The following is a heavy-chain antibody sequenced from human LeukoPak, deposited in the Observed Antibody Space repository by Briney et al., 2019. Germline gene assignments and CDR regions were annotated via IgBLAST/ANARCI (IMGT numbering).Heavy chain of an antibody. D-gene: IGHD6-19*01. CDR1: GGSFSGYY. Sequence: SETLSLTCAMSGGSFSGYYWGWIRQPPGKGLEWIGSIYYSGSTYYNPSLKSRVTISVDTSKNQFSLKLSSVTAADTAVYYCARLTGAGPEGAFDIWGQGTMVTVSS. J-gene: IGHJ3*02. V-gene: IGHV4-39*01. CDR2: IYYSGST. CDR3: ARLTGAGPEGAFDI.